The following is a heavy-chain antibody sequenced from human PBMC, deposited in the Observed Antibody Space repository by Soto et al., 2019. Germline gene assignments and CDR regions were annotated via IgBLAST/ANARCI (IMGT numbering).Heavy chain of an antibody. Sequence: GGSLRLSCAASGFTFSSYSMNWVRQAPGKGLEWVSSISSSSSYIYYADSVKGRFTISRDNAKNSLYLQMNSLRAEDTAVYYCASSPPIRYYYGSGTHNWFDPWGQGTLVTVSS. D-gene: IGHD3-10*01. CDR1: GFTFSSYS. CDR2: ISSSSSYI. CDR3: ASSPPIRYYYGSGTHNWFDP. V-gene: IGHV3-21*01. J-gene: IGHJ5*02.